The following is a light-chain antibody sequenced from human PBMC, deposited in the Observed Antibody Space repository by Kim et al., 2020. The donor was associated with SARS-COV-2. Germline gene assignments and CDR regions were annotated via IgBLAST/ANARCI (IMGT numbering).Light chain of an antibody. V-gene: IGLV2-23*02. J-gene: IGLJ2*01. CDR2: EVS. CDR1: SSDVGSYNL. CDR3: CSCAGYVV. Sequence: SPGQSITISCTGTSSDVGSYNLVSWYQQHPGKAPKPMIYEVSKRPSGVSNRFSGSKSGNTASLTISGLQAEDEADYYCCSCAGYVVFGGGTQLTVL.